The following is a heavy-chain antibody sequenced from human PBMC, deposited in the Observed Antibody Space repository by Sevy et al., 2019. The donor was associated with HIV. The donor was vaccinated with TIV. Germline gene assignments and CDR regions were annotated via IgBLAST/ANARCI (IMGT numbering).Heavy chain of an antibody. Sequence: GGSLRLSCAASGFTFSSYAMHWVRQAPGKGLEWVAVISYDGSKKYYADSVKGRFTISRDNSKNTLYLQMNSLRAEDTAVYYCATRITIFGVVIISGYWGQGTLVTVSS. CDR1: GFTFSSYA. D-gene: IGHD3-3*01. V-gene: IGHV3-30*04. CDR3: ATRITIFGVVIISGY. J-gene: IGHJ4*02. CDR2: ISYDGSKK.